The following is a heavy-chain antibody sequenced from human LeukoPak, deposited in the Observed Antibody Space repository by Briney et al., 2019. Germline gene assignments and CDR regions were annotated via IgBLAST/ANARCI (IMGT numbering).Heavy chain of an antibody. CDR1: GGSISSGGYY. CDR2: TYYSGST. CDR3: ARSKGGYRSSTSCARFDY. D-gene: IGHD2-2*01. J-gene: IGHJ4*02. V-gene: IGHV4-31*03. Sequence: SETLSLTCTVSGGSISSGGYYWTWIRQHPGKGLEWIGNTYYSGSTYYNPSLKSRVTISVDTSKNQFSLKLSSVTAADTAVYYCARSKGGYRSSTSCARFDYWGQGTLVTVSS.